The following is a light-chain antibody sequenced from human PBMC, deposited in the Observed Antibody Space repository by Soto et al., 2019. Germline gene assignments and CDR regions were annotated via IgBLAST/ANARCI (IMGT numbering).Light chain of an antibody. CDR1: QSVRSSY. Sequence: EIVLTQSPGTLSLSPGERATLSCRASQSVRSSYLAWYQQKLGQAPRLLIYGVSNRATGIPDRFSGRGSGTDCTLTISRLQSEDSAGYYWQQYGTSPRTFGQGDKVELK. CDR2: GVS. CDR3: QQYGTSPRT. V-gene: IGKV3-20*01. J-gene: IGKJ1*01.